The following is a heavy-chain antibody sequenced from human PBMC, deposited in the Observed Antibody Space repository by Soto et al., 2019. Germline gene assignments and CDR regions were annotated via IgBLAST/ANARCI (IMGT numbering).Heavy chain of an antibody. CDR1: GYTFSSYG. V-gene: IGHV1-18*01. CDR3: AREKLLHLWQPYGLDV. CDR2: ISVYNGNT. Sequence: VQLVQSGAEVKKPGASVKVSCKASGYTFSSYGITWVRQAPGQGLEWMGWISVYNGNTNYTQKLQGRVTMTTDTSTKTASMELRSLRSDDTAVYYCAREKLLHLWQPYGLDVWGQGTTVTVSS. D-gene: IGHD5-18*01. J-gene: IGHJ6*02.